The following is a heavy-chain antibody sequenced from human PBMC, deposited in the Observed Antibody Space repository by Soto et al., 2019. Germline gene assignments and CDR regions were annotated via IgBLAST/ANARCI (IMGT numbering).Heavy chain of an antibody. CDR2: IYYSGST. CDR1: GGSISSGGYY. J-gene: IGHJ3*02. Sequence: QVQLQESGPGLVKPSQTLSLTCTVSGGSISSGGYYWSWIGQHPGKGLEWIGYIYYSGSTYYNPSLKSRVTISVDTSKNQFSLKLSSVTAADTAVYYCARPGRGDIRAFDIWGQGTMVTVSS. V-gene: IGHV4-31*03. CDR3: ARPGRGDIRAFDI. D-gene: IGHD3-9*01.